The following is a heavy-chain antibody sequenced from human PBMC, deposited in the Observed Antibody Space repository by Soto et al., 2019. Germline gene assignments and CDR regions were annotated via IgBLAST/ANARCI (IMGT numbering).Heavy chain of an antibody. CDR3: ARLGGYYQALDT. Sequence: SETLSVTCTVSGGSISPYYWSWIRQPPGKGLEWIGYIYYTGTTRYNPSLKSRVTTSVDTSKNQFSLKLSSVTAADTAVYYCARLGGYYQALDTWGQGTLVTVSS. D-gene: IGHD3-22*01. CDR1: GGSISPYY. V-gene: IGHV4-59*08. J-gene: IGHJ5*02. CDR2: IYYTGTT.